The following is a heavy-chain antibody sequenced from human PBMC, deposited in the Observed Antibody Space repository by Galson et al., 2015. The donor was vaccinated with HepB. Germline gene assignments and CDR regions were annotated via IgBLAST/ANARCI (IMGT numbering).Heavy chain of an antibody. V-gene: IGHV3-30*18. CDR2: ISYDGSNK. CDR3: AKDYVLEWFNPPLFDP. CDR1: GFTFSSYG. D-gene: IGHD3-3*01. Sequence: SLRLSCAASGFTFSSYGMHWVRQAPGKGLEWVAVISYDGSNKYYADSVKGRFTISRDNSKNTLYLQMNSLRAEDTAVYYCAKDYVLEWFNPPLFDPWGQGTLVTVSS. J-gene: IGHJ5*02.